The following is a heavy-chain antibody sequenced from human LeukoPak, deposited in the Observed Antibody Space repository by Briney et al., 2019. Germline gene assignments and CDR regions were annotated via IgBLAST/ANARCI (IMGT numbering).Heavy chain of an antibody. CDR1: GFIFNSYG. CDR2: IWYDGSNK. J-gene: IGHJ4*02. D-gene: IGHD6-19*01. Sequence: GGSLRLSCAASGFIFNSYGMHWVRQAPGKGLEWVALIWYDGSNKYYTDSVKGRFTISRDNSKNTLYLQMNSLRAEDTAVYYCAKEPYSSGWYTSYYFDYWGQGTLVTVSS. V-gene: IGHV3-33*06. CDR3: AKEPYSSGWYTSYYFDY.